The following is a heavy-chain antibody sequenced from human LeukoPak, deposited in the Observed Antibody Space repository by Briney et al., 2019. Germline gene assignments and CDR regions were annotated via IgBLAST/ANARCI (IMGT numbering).Heavy chain of an antibody. V-gene: IGHV3-30*04. CDR3: ASGGSLDY. J-gene: IGHJ4*02. D-gene: IGHD3-10*01. CDR2: ISYDGSNK. Sequence: GRSLRLSCAASGFTFSSYAMHWVRQAPGKGLEWVAVISYDGSNKYYADSVKGRFTISRDNSKNTLYLQMNSLRAEDTAVYYCASGGSLDYWGQGTLVTVSS. CDR1: GFTFSSYA.